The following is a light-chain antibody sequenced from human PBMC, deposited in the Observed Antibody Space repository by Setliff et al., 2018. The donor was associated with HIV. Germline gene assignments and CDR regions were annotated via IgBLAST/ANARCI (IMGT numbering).Light chain of an antibody. CDR2: DDS. J-gene: IGLJ2*01. CDR1: NIGSKS. Sequence: SYELTQPPSVSVALGETARIACGGSNIGSKSVHWYQQNPGQAPVLVVYDDSDRPSGIPVRFSGSNSGNTATLTISWVEAGDEADYYCQVWDSSSGHVIFGGGTQLTVL. V-gene: IGLV3-21*02. CDR3: QVWDSSSGHVI.